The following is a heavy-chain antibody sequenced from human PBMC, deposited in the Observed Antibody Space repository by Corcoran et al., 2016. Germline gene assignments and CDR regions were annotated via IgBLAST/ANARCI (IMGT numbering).Heavy chain of an antibody. J-gene: IGHJ4*02. D-gene: IGHD2-2*02. Sequence: QVQLVQSGAEVKKPGASVKVSCKASGYTFTSYGISWVRQAPGQGLEWMGWISAYNGNTNYAQKLQGRVTMTTDTSTSTAYMELRSLRSDDTAMYYCARDLGLGYCSSTSCYTWIYWGQGTLVTVSS. CDR1: GYTFTSYG. V-gene: IGHV1-18*01. CDR3: ARDLGLGYCSSTSCYTWIY. CDR2: ISAYNGNT.